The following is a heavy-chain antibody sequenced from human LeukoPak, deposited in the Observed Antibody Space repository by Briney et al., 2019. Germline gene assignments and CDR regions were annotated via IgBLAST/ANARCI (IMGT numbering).Heavy chain of an antibody. D-gene: IGHD6-19*01. J-gene: IGHJ4*02. Sequence: GGSLRLSCAASGFTFSSHWMTWVRQAPGKGLEWVANINRDGSEKYYVDSVKGRFTISRDNTKNSLYLQMNSLRAEDTTVYYCARGDLGRGWTFACWGQGTLVTVSS. CDR2: INRDGSEK. V-gene: IGHV3-7*01. CDR3: ARGDLGRGWTFAC. CDR1: GFTFSSHW.